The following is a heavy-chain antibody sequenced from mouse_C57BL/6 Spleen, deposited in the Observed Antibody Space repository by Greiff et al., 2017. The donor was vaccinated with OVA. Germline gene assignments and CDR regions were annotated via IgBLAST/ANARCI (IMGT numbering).Heavy chain of an antibody. D-gene: IGHD2-5*01. J-gene: IGHJ3*01. CDR2: IDPENGDT. V-gene: IGHV14-4*01. CDR1: GFNIKDDY. Sequence: EVQLQQSGAELVRPGASVKLSCTASGFNIKDDYMHWVKQRPEQGLEWIGWIDPENGDTEYASKFQGNATITADTSSNTAYLQLSSLTSEDTAVYYCTSNYVAYWGQGTLVTVSA. CDR3: TSNYVAY.